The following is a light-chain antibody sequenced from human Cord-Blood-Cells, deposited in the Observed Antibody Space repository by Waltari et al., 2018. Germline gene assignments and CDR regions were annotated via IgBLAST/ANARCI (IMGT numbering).Light chain of an antibody. V-gene: IGKV3-15*01. CDR2: GAS. J-gene: IGKJ4*01. CDR1: QSVSSN. Sequence: EIVMTQSPATLSVSPGERATLSCRASQSVSSNLAWYQQKPGQAPRLLIYGASTRATGSPARFSSSGSGTEFTHTISSLQSEDFAVYYCQQYNNWPVFGGGTKVEIK. CDR3: QQYNNWPV.